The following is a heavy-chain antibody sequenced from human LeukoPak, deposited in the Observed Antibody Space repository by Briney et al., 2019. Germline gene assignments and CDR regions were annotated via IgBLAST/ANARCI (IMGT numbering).Heavy chain of an antibody. CDR3: ARVALDILTGRGFDY. V-gene: IGHV4-39*07. J-gene: IGHJ4*02. CDR1: GASISSGSYY. Sequence: SETLSLTCTVSGASISSGSYYWSWIRQPAGKGLEWIGSIYYSGSTYYNPSLKSRVTISVDTSKNQFSLKLSSVTAADTAVYYCARVALDILTGRGFDYWGQGTLVTVSS. D-gene: IGHD3-9*01. CDR2: IYYSGST.